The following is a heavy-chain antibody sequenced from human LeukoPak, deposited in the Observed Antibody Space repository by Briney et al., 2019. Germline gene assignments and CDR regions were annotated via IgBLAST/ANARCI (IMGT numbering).Heavy chain of an antibody. V-gene: IGHV3-23*01. CDR1: GFMFSSYS. CDR2: IGGPGGPI. J-gene: IGHJ2*01. Sequence: PGGSLRLSCVASGFMFSSYSVAWVRQTPEKGLAWVSIIGGPGGPIFYADSVEGRFTISRDNSKNTAYLQINSLRAEDTAVYFCAKGATRATRHFDLWGRGTLVTVSS. CDR3: AKGATRATRHFDL. D-gene: IGHD1-26*01.